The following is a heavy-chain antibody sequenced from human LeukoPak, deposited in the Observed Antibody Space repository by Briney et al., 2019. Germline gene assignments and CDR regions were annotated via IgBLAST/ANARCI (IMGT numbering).Heavy chain of an antibody. D-gene: IGHD2-2*01. CDR3: ARDSHCSSTSCYTLDY. CDR2: ISYDGSNK. V-gene: IGHV3-30-3*01. CDR1: GLTFSSYA. Sequence: GGSLRLSCAASGLTFSSYAMHWVRQAPGKGLEWVAVISYDGSNKYYADSVKGRFTISRDNSKDTLYLQMNSLRAEDTALYYCARDSHCSSTSCYTLDYWGQGTLVTVSS. J-gene: IGHJ4*02.